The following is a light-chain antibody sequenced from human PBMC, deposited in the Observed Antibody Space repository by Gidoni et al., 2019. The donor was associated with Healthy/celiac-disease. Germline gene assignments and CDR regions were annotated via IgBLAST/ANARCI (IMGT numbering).Light chain of an antibody. Sequence: DIQMNQSPSTLSASVGDRVTITCRASQSISSWLAWYQQKPGKAPKLLFYKASSLESGVPSRFSGSGSGTEFTLTIRSLQPDDFATYYCQQYNSYPLTFGQGTRLEIK. CDR1: QSISSW. J-gene: IGKJ5*01. V-gene: IGKV1-5*03. CDR3: QQYNSYPLT. CDR2: KAS.